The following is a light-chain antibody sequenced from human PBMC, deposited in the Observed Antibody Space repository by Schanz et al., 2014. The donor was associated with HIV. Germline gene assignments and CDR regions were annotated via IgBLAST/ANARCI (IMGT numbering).Light chain of an antibody. CDR2: SDD. Sequence: QSVLTQPPSTSETPGQRVTISCSGGSSNIGSYAAHWYQQLPGTAPQLLIYSDDQRPSGVPDRFSGSKSGTSASLAISGLRSEDEADYHCAAWDDSLGGPVFGGGTKLTVL. CDR3: AAWDDSLGGPV. J-gene: IGLJ3*02. CDR1: SSNIGSYA. V-gene: IGLV1-47*02.